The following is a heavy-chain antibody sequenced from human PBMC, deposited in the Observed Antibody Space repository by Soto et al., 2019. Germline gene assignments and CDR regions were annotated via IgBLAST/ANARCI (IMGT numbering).Heavy chain of an antibody. J-gene: IGHJ3*01. V-gene: IGHV3-66*01. D-gene: IGHD2-15*01. CDR1: GFIVSDTY. Sequence: EVQLVESGGGLVQPGGSLRLSCTASGFIVSDTYVNWVRQAPGKGLEWVSVISNRGDTHYADSVRGRFSLSRDISDNPLHLQMNNLRDEDTAVYYCAREPRYCRGGSCSITGDAYDVWGQGTMVTVSS. CDR3: AREPRYCRGGSCSITGDAYDV. CDR2: ISNRGDT.